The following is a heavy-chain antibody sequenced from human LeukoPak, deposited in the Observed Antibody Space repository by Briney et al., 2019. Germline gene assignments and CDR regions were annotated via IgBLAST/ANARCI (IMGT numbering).Heavy chain of an antibody. CDR1: GFTFSNYW. D-gene: IGHD3-10*01. CDR2: INSDGSST. Sequence: GGSLRLSCAASGFTFSNYWMHWVRQAPGKGLVWVSRINSDGSSTSYADSVKGRFTISRDNAKNTLYRQMNSLRAEDTAVYYCAREGRFGELLIRHDAFDIWGQGRMVTVSS. V-gene: IGHV3-74*01. J-gene: IGHJ3*02. CDR3: AREGRFGELLIRHDAFDI.